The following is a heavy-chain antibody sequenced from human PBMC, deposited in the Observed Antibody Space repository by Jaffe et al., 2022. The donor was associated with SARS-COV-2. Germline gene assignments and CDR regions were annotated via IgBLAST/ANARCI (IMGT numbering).Heavy chain of an antibody. Sequence: EVHLLESGGSLVQPGGSLRLSCAASGFTFSNYAMSWVRQAPGKGLERVSAIRDSGSSTFYADSVKGRFTISRDNSDNTLYLEMNSLRAEDTAVYYCAKVMVGDTRGGLDYWGQGTLVTVSS. V-gene: IGHV3-23*01. CDR2: IRDSGSST. D-gene: IGHD1-26*01. CDR1: GFTFSNYA. J-gene: IGHJ4*02. CDR3: AKVMVGDTRGGLDY.